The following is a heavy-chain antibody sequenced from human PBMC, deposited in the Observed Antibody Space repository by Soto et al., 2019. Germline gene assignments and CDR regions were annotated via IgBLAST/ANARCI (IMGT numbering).Heavy chain of an antibody. J-gene: IGHJ4*02. Sequence: ASVKVSCKASGYTFSSYAISWVRQAPGQGLEWMGWISAYSGSTNYAQNFQGRVTMTTDTSTSTAYMELRSLRSDDTAVYYCARDPRVYYDSSGYYWVYWGQGTLVTVSS. V-gene: IGHV1-18*01. CDR1: GYTFSSYA. D-gene: IGHD3-22*01. CDR3: ARDPRVYYDSSGYYWVY. CDR2: ISAYSGST.